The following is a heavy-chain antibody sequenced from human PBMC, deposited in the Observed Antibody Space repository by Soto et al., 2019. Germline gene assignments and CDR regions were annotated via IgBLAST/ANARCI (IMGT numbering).Heavy chain of an antibody. CDR1: GFTFTSYA. D-gene: IGHD5-18*01. CDR2: ISASGGNT. Sequence: LRLSCAASGFTFTSYALSWVRQPPGKGLQWLSSISASGGNTYYADSVKGRFTISRDNPKNTLYLQINSLRADDTAVYYCAKALSGYSYPQFDYWGQGTLVTVSS. CDR3: AKALSGYSYPQFDY. V-gene: IGHV3-23*01. J-gene: IGHJ4*02.